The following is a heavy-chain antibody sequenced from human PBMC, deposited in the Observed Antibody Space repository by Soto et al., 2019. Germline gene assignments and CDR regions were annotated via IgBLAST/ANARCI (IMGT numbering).Heavy chain of an antibody. Sequence: QVQLVQSGAEVKKPGSSVKVSCKASGGTFSSYTISWVRQAPGQGLEWMGRIIPVLGIANYAQKFQGRVTITADKSTSTAYMELSSLRSEDTAVYYCAREGKLVPRFDYWGQGTLVTVSS. D-gene: IGHD6-6*01. CDR2: IIPVLGIA. V-gene: IGHV1-69*08. CDR3: AREGKLVPRFDY. CDR1: GGTFSSYT. J-gene: IGHJ4*02.